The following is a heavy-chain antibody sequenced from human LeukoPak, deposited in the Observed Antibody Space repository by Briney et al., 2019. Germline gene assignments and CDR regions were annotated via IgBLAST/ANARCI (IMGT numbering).Heavy chain of an antibody. J-gene: IGHJ6*03. V-gene: IGHV4-61*09. Sequence: PSETLSLTCTVSGGSISSGSYDWYWIRQPAGKGLEGIGHLYTSGSMSYNPSLKSRVTISVDTSKYQFSLKLSSVTAADTAVYYCARAVGSGSFQTYYYYMDVWGKGTTVTISS. D-gene: IGHD3-10*01. CDR1: GGSISSGSYD. CDR3: ARAVGSGSFQTYYYYMDV. CDR2: LYTSGSM.